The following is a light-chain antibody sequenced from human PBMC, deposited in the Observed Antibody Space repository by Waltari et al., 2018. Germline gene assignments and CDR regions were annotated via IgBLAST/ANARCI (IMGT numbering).Light chain of an antibody. CDR3: SSYTRSTTYV. J-gene: IGLJ1*01. Sequence: QSALTQPASVSGPPGQSITISCTGTSSDVGGYKYVAWYQQHPGKAPKLMIYEVSNRPSGVSNRFSGSKSGNTASLTISGLQAEDEADYYCSSYTRSTTYVFGTGTTVTVL. CDR1: SSDVGGYKY. V-gene: IGLV2-14*01. CDR2: EVS.